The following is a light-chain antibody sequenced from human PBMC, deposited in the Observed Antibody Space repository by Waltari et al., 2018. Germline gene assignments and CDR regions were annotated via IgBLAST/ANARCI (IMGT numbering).Light chain of an antibody. V-gene: IGKV3-11*01. CDR2: DAS. Sequence: EIVLTQSPANMSLSPGERATLSCRASQSISSYLAWYQQKVGQAPRLLIYDASNRATGIPVRFSGSGSGTDFTLTISSLEPEDFAVYYCQQRSDWPLTFGGGTKVEIK. J-gene: IGKJ4*01. CDR1: QSISSY. CDR3: QQRSDWPLT.